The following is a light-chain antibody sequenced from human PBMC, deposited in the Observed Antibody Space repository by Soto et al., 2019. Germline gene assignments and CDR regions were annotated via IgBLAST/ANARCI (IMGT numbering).Light chain of an antibody. CDR2: EVS. CDR1: SSDVGGYNY. J-gene: IGLJ3*02. CDR3: SSYISINTWV. V-gene: IGLV2-14*01. Sequence: QSVLTQPASVSGSPGQSITISCTGTSSDVGGYNYVSWYQQHPGKAPKLMIYEVSNRPSGVSNRFSGSKSGNTASLTISGLQAEDEADYYCSSYISINTWVFGGGTKLTVL.